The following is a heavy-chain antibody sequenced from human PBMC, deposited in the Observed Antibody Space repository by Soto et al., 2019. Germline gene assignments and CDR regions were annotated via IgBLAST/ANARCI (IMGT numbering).Heavy chain of an antibody. CDR1: GGTFSSYA. Sequence: SVKVSCKASGGTFSSYAISWVRQAPGQGLEWMGGVIPIFGTANYAQKFQGRVTITADESTSTAYMELSSLRSDDTAVYYCARDRDISWFDPWGQGTLVTVSS. CDR2: VIPIFGTA. D-gene: IGHD2-15*01. CDR3: ARDRDISWFDP. J-gene: IGHJ5*02. V-gene: IGHV1-69*13.